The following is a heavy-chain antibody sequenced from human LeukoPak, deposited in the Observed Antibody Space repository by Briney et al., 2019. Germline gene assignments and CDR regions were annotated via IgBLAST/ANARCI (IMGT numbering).Heavy chain of an antibody. D-gene: IGHD3-3*01. CDR2: ISYDGSNK. Sequence: GGSLRLSCAASGFTFSSYGMHWVRQAPGKGLEWVAVISYDGSNKYYADSVKGRFTISRDNSKNTLYLQMNSLRAEDTAVYYCAKEVKDFWSGYYTWIPLGYWGQGTLVTVSS. V-gene: IGHV3-30*18. CDR1: GFTFSSYG. CDR3: AKEVKDFWSGYYTWIPLGY. J-gene: IGHJ4*02.